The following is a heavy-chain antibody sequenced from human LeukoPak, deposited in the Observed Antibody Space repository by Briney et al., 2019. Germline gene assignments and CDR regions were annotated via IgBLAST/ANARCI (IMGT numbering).Heavy chain of an antibody. J-gene: IGHJ4*02. CDR3: AHTSRYYYDSSGYLL. V-gene: IGHV1-2*02. D-gene: IGHD3-22*01. CDR2: INPNSGGT. Sequence: AASVKVSCKASGYTFTGYYMHWVRQPPGQGLEWMGWINPNSGGTNYAQKFQGRVTMTRDTSISTAYMELSRLRSDDTAVYYCAHTSRYYYDSSGYLLWGQGTLVTVSS. CDR1: GYTFTGYY.